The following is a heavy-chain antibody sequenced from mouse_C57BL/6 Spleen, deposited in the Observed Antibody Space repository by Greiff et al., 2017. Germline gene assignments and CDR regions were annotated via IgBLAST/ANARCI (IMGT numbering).Heavy chain of an antibody. D-gene: IGHD3-2*02. Sequence: EVKLQESGAELVKPGASVKLSCTASGFNIKDYYMHWVKQRTEQGLEWIGRIDPEDGETKYAPKFQGKATITADTSSNTAYLQRSSLTSEDTAVYYCASPSSGYLYYFDYWGQGTTLTVSS. CDR2: IDPEDGET. V-gene: IGHV14-2*01. J-gene: IGHJ2*01. CDR3: ASPSSGYLYYFDY. CDR1: GFNIKDYY.